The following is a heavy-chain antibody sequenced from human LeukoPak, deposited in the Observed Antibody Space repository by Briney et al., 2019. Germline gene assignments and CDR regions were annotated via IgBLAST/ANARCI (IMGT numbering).Heavy chain of an antibody. D-gene: IGHD2-8*01. Sequence: ASVKVSCKASGYTFTSYGISWVRQAPGQGLEWMGWISAYNGNTNYAQKLQGRVTMTTDTSTSTAYMELRSLRSDDTAVYYCARVFVLMVYVPANRHDAFDIWGKGKRVTVS. CDR1: GYTFTSYG. V-gene: IGHV1-18*01. J-gene: IGHJ3*02. CDR3: ARVFVLMVYVPANRHDAFDI. CDR2: ISAYNGNT.